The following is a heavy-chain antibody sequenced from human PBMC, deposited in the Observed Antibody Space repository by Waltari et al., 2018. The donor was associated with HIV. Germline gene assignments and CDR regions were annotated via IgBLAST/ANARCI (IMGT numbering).Heavy chain of an antibody. V-gene: IGHV4-38-2*02. CDR2: IYHSGST. CDR1: GYSISSGYY. D-gene: IGHD6-25*01. J-gene: IGHJ4*02. CDR3: AREASSDHGGVDY. Sequence: QVQLQESGPGLVKPSETLSLTCTVSGYSISSGYYWGWLRQPPGKGLEWIGSIYHSGSTYYNPSLKSRVTISVDTSKNQFSLKLSSVTAADTAVYYCAREASSDHGGVDYWGQGTLVTVSS.